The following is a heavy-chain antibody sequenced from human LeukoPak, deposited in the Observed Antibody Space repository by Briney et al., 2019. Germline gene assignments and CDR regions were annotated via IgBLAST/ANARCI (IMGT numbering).Heavy chain of an antibody. CDR1: GYTFTGYY. CDR3: ARYCSSTSCSPQDYGMDV. Sequence: ASVKVSCKASGYTFTGYYMHWVRQAPGQGLEWMGWINPNSGGTNYAQKFHGRVTMTRDTSISTAYMELSRLRSDDTAVYYCARYCSSTSCSPQDYGMDVWGQGTTVTVSS. J-gene: IGHJ6*02. CDR2: INPNSGGT. D-gene: IGHD2-2*01. V-gene: IGHV1-2*02.